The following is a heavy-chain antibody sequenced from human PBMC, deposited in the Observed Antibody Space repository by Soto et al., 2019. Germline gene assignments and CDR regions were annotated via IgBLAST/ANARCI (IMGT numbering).Heavy chain of an antibody. CDR2: IYHSGST. D-gene: IGHD6-13*01. Sequence: QVQLQESGPGLVKPSGTLSLTCAVSGGSIRSSNWWSWVRQPPGKGLEWIGDIYHSGSTNYNPSLKSRVTISVDKSKNQFSLKLSSVTAADAAVYYCARVIAAAVHWFDPWGQGTLVTVSS. V-gene: IGHV4-4*02. J-gene: IGHJ5*02. CDR1: GGSIRSSNW. CDR3: ARVIAAAVHWFDP.